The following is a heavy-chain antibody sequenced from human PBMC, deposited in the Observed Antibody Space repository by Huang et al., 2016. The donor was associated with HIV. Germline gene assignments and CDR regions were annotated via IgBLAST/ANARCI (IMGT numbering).Heavy chain of an antibody. Sequence: QVQLVQSGAEVKKPGFSVKVSCKASGGSFRNFAIGWVRQAPGQGLEWMGVNIPTLGTANDEKKFKGRVTSIANESTSTAYMELSSLRSEDTAVYYCATVDYYDTSGPQRGYFDNWGQGTLVTVSS. CDR2: NIPTLGTA. CDR1: GGSFRNFA. D-gene: IGHD3-22*01. J-gene: IGHJ4*02. CDR3: ATVDYYDTSGPQRGYFDN. V-gene: IGHV1-69*01.